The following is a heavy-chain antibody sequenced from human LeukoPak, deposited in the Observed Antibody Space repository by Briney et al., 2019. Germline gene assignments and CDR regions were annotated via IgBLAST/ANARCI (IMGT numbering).Heavy chain of an antibody. CDR1: GFTFSSYE. CDR3: ARGYLDWLWDPLDS. V-gene: IGHV3-48*03. Sequence: GGSLRLSCAASGFTFSSYEMNWVRQAPGKGLEWVSYISSSGSTIYYADSVKGRFTISRDNAKNSLYLQMNSLRAEDTAVYYLARGYLDWLWDPLDSWGREPWSPSPQ. J-gene: IGHJ4*02. D-gene: IGHD3/OR15-3a*01. CDR2: ISSSGSTI.